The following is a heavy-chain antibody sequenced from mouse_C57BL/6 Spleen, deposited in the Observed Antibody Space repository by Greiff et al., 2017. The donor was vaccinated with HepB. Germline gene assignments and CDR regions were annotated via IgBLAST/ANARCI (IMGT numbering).Heavy chain of an antibody. CDR3: TRGFYYGSSYWFAY. Sequence: QVQLKQSGAELVRPGASVTLSCKASGYTFTDYDMHWVKQTPVHGLEWIGAIDPETGGTAYNQKFKGKAILTADKSSSTAYMELRSLTSEDSAVYYCTRGFYYGSSYWFAYWGQGTLVTVSA. J-gene: IGHJ3*01. CDR1: GYTFTDYD. D-gene: IGHD1-1*01. V-gene: IGHV1-15*01. CDR2: IDPETGGT.